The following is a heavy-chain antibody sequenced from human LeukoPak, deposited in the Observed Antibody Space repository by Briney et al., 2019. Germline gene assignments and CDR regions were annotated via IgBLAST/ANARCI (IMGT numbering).Heavy chain of an antibody. CDR3: ARDPPMYYYDEPGSRDAFDI. CDR2: IWYDGSNK. J-gene: IGHJ3*02. Sequence: GGSLRLSCAASGFTFSRYGMHWVRQAPGKGLEWVAVIWYDGSNKYYAESVKGRFTISRDNSKNTPHLQMNSLRAEDTAVYYCARDPPMYYYDEPGSRDAFDISGQGTMVTVSS. CDR1: GFTFSRYG. D-gene: IGHD3-22*01. V-gene: IGHV3-33*01.